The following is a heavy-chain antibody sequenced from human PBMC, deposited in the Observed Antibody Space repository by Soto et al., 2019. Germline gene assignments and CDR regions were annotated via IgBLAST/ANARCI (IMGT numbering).Heavy chain of an antibody. D-gene: IGHD3-10*01. CDR1: GYSFTSYW. CDR3: ARLTNYLHYYYGMDV. V-gene: IGHV5-51*01. J-gene: IGHJ6*02. Sequence: PGESLKISCKGSGYSFTSYWIGWVRQMPGKGLEWMGIIYPGDSDTRYSPSFQGQVTISADKSISTAYLQWGSLKASDTAMYYCARLTNYLHYYYGMDVWGQGTTVTVSS. CDR2: IYPGDSDT.